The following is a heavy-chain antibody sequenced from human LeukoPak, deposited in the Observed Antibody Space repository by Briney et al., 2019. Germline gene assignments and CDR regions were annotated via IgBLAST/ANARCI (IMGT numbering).Heavy chain of an antibody. CDR3: ARALYSSSWYPPLYYYYGMDV. CDR1: RFTFSSYS. V-gene: IGHV3-21*04. D-gene: IGHD6-13*01. Sequence: GGSLRLSCATSRFTFSSYSMNWVRQAPGKGLEWVSSVSSSGSSIYYADSVQGRFTISRDNAKNSLCLQMNSLRAEDTAVYYCARALYSSSWYPPLYYYYGMDVWGQGTTVTVSS. CDR2: VSSSGSSI. J-gene: IGHJ6*02.